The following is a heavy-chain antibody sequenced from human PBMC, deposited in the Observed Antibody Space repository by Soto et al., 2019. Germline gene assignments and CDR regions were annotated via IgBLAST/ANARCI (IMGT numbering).Heavy chain of an antibody. V-gene: IGHV3-53*01. D-gene: IGHD3-10*01. CDR3: ATHPGGGGY. J-gene: IGHJ4*02. Sequence: EVQLVESGGGLIQPGGSLRLSCAVSGFTVSNNYMSWVRQAPGKGLEGVSVIYSGGYTAYGDSVKGRFTISRDNSKNTLFLQIKTRRPHDTALFSWATHPGGGGYWGQGTLVTVSS. CDR1: GFTVSNNY. CDR2: IYSGGYT.